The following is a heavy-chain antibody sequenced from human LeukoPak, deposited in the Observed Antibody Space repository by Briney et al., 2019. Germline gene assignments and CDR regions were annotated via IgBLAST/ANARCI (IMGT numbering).Heavy chain of an antibody. V-gene: IGHV3-11*04. CDR1: GFTFSDHY. D-gene: IGHD5-18*01. CDR3: ARDWGVDTAQDYYMDV. Sequence: GGSLRLSCAASGFTFSDHYMSWIRQAPGKGLEWVSYISSSSSTIYYADSVKGRFTISRDNAKNSLYLQMNSLRAEDTAVYYCARDWGVDTAQDYYMDVWGKGTTVTVSS. CDR2: ISSSSSTI. J-gene: IGHJ6*03.